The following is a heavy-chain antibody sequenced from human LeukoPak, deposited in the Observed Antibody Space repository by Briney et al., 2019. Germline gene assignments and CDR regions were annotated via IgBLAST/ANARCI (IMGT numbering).Heavy chain of an antibody. CDR2: IIPIFGTA. J-gene: IGHJ6*03. D-gene: IGHD1-26*01. Sequence: GASVKVSCKASGYTFTSYAISWVRQAPGQGLEWMGGIIPIFGTANYAQKFQGRVTITADESTSTAYMELSSLRSEDTAVYYCASRTLATRGDYYYYMDVWGKGTTVTISS. V-gene: IGHV1-69*13. CDR3: ASRTLATRGDYYYYMDV. CDR1: GYTFTSYA.